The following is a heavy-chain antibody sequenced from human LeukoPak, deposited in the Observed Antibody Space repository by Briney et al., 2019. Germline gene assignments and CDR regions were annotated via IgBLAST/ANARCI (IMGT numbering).Heavy chain of an antibody. V-gene: IGHV1-46*02. CDR2: NFFHDGTT. J-gene: IGHJ6*02. Sequence: GASVKVSCKPSGYSFNGHHVHWVRQAPGQGLEWMGINFFHDGTTSNTQKFPGRLTMTRDTSTSTVYMELSSLRSEDTAVYYCARDSGNYHYDMDVWGQGTTVIVSS. CDR1: GYSFNGHH. CDR3: ARDSGNYHYDMDV. D-gene: IGHD3-10*01.